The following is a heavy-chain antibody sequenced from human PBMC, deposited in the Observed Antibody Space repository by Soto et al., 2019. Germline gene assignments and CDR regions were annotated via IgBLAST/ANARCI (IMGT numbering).Heavy chain of an antibody. V-gene: IGHV4-59*01. J-gene: IGHJ5*02. D-gene: IGHD3-10*01. CDR3: SRADYYYGSGSYYNNWFDP. CDR2: IYYSGST. Sequence: ETMSLTCTVSGGSISSYYWSWIRQPPGKGLEWIGYIYYSGSTNYNPSLKSRVTISVDTSKNQFSLKLSSVTAADTAVYYCSRADYYYGSGSYYNNWFDPWGQGTLVTVSS. CDR1: GGSISSYY.